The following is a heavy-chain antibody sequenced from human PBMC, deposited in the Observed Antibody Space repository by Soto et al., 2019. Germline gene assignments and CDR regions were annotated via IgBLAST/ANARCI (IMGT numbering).Heavy chain of an antibody. Sequence: GGSLRLSCAASGFTFSTYSMNWVRQAPGKGLEWVSYISSTGNTIYYPDSVKGRFTISRDNSNNTLYLQMNSLRAEDTAVYYCAKDPTSYDSSAQFDSWGQGTLVTVSS. V-gene: IGHV3-48*01. D-gene: IGHD3-22*01. CDR1: GFTFSTYS. J-gene: IGHJ4*02. CDR3: AKDPTSYDSSAQFDS. CDR2: ISSTGNTI.